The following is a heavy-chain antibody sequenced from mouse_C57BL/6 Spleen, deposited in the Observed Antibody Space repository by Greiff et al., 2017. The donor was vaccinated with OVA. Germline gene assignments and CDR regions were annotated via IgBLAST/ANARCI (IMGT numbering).Heavy chain of an antibody. Sequence: VKLMESGAELVKPGASVKISCKASGYAFSSYWMNWVKQRPGKGLEWIGQIYPGDGDTNYNGKFKGKATLTADKSSSTAYMQLSSLTSEDAAVYFCAALITTAVFDVWGTGTTVTVSS. V-gene: IGHV1-80*01. CDR2: IYPGDGDT. D-gene: IGHD1-1*01. CDR1: GYAFSSYW. J-gene: IGHJ1*03. CDR3: AALITTAVFDV.